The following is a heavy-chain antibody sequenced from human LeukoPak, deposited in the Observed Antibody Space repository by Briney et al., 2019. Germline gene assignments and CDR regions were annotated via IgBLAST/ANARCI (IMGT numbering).Heavy chain of an antibody. V-gene: IGHV3-48*01. D-gene: IGHD3-22*01. Sequence: GGSLRLSCAASGFTFNIYSMNWVRQAPGKGLEWVSFISCSRSSIYYADSVKGRFTISRDNSKNTLYLQMNSLRAEDTAVYYCAKWDTYYDSSGYYFYWGQGTLVTVSS. CDR1: GFTFNIYS. CDR3: AKWDTYYDSSGYYFY. J-gene: IGHJ4*02. CDR2: ISCSRSSI.